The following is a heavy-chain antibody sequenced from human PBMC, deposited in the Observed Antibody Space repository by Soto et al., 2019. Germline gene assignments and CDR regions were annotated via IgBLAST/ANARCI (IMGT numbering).Heavy chain of an antibody. CDR2: ISAGGGTT. D-gene: IGHD2-15*01. J-gene: IGHJ1*01. V-gene: IGHV3-23*01. CDR3: VNLGCCSGHSCLLSH. CDR1: GFTFRNFA. Sequence: GSLRLSCAPSGFTFRNFAMSWVRQAPGKGLEWLSTISAGGGTTYSVDSVKGRFTISRDNSKNTLYLQMNSLRVDDTAVYYCVNLGCCSGHSCLLSHRGQGTQVIVSS.